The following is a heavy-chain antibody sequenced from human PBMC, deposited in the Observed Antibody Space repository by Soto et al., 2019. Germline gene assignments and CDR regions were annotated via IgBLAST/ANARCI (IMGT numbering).Heavy chain of an antibody. CDR3: ARDRSYSTSRYDAFDI. Sequence: QVQLQESGPGLVKPSETLSLTCTVSGGSISSYYWSWIRQPPGRGLEWIGYIFYSGNTDYNPYLKSRVTISLDTSKNQFSLRLSSVTAADTAVYYCARDRSYSTSRYDAFDIWGQGTMVTVSS. V-gene: IGHV4-59*01. J-gene: IGHJ3*02. CDR2: IFYSGNT. D-gene: IGHD6-6*01. CDR1: GGSISSYY.